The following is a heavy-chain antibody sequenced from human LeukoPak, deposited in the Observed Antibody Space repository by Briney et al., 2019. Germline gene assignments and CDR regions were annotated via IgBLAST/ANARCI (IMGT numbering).Heavy chain of an antibody. CDR2: IKQDGSQK. Sequence: GGSLSLSCAASGFTFNNYWMSWVRQAPGKGLEWVANIKQDGSQKYYVDSVKGRFTISRDNAKNSLYLQMNSLRAEDTAVYYCARLGLPDYWGQGTLVTVSS. V-gene: IGHV3-7*03. D-gene: IGHD2-21*01. CDR1: GFTFNNYW. J-gene: IGHJ4*02. CDR3: ARLGLPDY.